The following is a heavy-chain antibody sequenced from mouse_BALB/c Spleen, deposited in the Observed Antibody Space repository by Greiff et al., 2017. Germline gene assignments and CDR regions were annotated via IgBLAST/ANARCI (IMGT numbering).Heavy chain of an antibody. CDR2: ISSGGSYT. CDR1: GFTFSSYG. V-gene: IGHV5-6*01. D-gene: IGHD2-4*01. Sequence: VQLKESGGDLVKPGGSLKLSCAASGFTFSSYGMSWVRQTPDKRLEWVATISSGGSYTYYPDSVKGRFTISRDNAKNTLYLQMSSLKSEDTAMYYCARLRLRGYFDYWGQGTTLTVSS. J-gene: IGHJ2*01. CDR3: ARLRLRGYFDY.